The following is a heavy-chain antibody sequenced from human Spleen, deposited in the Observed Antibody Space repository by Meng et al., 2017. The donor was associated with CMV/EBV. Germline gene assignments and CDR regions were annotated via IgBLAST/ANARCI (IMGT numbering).Heavy chain of an antibody. CDR2: INPNSGDT. V-gene: IGHV1-2*02. Sequence: GRVSCRASGYTFTGQYRAGARQATGHGLEWMGWINPNSGDTNCAQKFQDRATMTRDKSISTAYMDLSGLRSDDTAVYYCVKAGGGIWGQGTMVTVSS. D-gene: IGHD3-16*01. CDR1: GYTFTGQY. CDR3: VKAGGGI. J-gene: IGHJ3*02.